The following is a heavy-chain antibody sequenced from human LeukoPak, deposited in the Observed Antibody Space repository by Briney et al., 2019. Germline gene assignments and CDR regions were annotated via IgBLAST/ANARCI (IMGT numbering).Heavy chain of an antibody. CDR1: GGTFSSYA. D-gene: IGHD6-13*01. CDR3: ARVGSSWYDQDYYFDY. Sequence: GSSVKVSCKASGGTFSSYAISWVRQAPGQGLEWMGGIIPIFGTANYAQKFQGRVTITADESTSTAYMELSSLRSEDTAVYYCARVGSSWYDQDYYFDYWGQGTLVTVSS. CDR2: IIPIFGTA. V-gene: IGHV1-69*01. J-gene: IGHJ4*02.